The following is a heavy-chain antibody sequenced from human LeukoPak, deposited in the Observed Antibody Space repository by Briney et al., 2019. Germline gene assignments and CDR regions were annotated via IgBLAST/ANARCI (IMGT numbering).Heavy chain of an antibody. CDR3: ARSGGSGRGNYMDV. V-gene: IGHV1-69*05. J-gene: IGHJ6*03. CDR1: GGTFSSYA. Sequence: SVKVSCKASGGTFSSYAISWVRQAPGQGLEWMGGIIPIFGTANYAQKFQGRVTITTDESTSTAYMELSSLRSEDTAVYYCARSGGSGRGNYMDVWGKGTTVTISS. D-gene: IGHD2-15*01. CDR2: IIPIFGTA.